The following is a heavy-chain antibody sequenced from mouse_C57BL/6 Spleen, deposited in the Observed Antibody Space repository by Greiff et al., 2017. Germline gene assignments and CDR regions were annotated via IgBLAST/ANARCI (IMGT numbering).Heavy chain of an antibody. J-gene: IGHJ2*01. Sequence: QVQLQQSGPELVRPGVSVKISCKGSGYTFTEYAMHWVKQSHAKSLEWIGVISTYYGDASYNQKFKDKATMTVDKSSSTAYMELARLTSEDSAVYYSGGNCQKPYFDYWGQGTTLTVSS. V-gene: IGHV1-67*01. CDR1: GYTFTEYA. CDR2: ISTYYGDA. D-gene: IGHD2-1*01. CDR3: GGNCQKPYFDY.